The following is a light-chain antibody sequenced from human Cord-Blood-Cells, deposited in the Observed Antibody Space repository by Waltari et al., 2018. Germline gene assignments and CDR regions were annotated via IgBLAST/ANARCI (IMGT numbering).Light chain of an antibody. CDR1: QSLLHSNGYNY. V-gene: IGKV2-28*01. CDR2: LGS. J-gene: IGKJ3*01. CDR3: MQALQTAFT. Sequence: DIVMTQSPLSLPVTPGEPASISCRSSQSLLHSNGYNYLDWYLQKPGQSPQLLIYLGSNRASGVPDRFSGSGSGTDFTLKISRVEAEDVGVYYCMQALQTAFTFGPGTKGDIK.